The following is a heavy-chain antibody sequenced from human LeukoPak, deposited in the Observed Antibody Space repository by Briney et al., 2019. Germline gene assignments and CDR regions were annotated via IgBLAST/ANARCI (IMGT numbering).Heavy chain of an antibody. J-gene: IGHJ5*02. CDR3: VRDRAGGKSVWFDP. CDR1: GFTFSSYS. CDR2: ISSSSGTT. D-gene: IGHD4-23*01. V-gene: IGHV3-48*01. Sequence: PGGSLRLSCAASGFTFSSYSMDWVRQAPGKGLEWISFISSSSGTTYYADSVKGRFTISRDNAKNSLYLHMNSLRAEDTAVYYYVRDRAGGKSVWFDPGGQGTLVTVSS.